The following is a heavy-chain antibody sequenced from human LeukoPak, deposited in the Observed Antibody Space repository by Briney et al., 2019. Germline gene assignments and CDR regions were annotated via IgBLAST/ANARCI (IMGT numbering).Heavy chain of an antibody. CDR3: ASLYYGSGSHAPYYFDY. V-gene: IGHV3-30*02. CDR2: IRYDGSNK. J-gene: IGHJ4*02. Sequence: GGSLRLSCAASGFTFSNCGMHWVRQAPGKGLEWVAFIRYDGSNKFYADSVKGRFTISRDNSENTLYVQMNTLRAEDTAVYYCASLYYGSGSHAPYYFDYWGQGTLVTVSS. D-gene: IGHD3-10*01. CDR1: GFTFSNCG.